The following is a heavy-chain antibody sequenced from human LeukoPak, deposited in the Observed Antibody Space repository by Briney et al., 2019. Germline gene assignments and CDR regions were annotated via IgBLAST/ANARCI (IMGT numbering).Heavy chain of an antibody. CDR3: ASHTNYGGNPGDY. J-gene: IGHJ4*02. Sequence: GGFLRLSCAASGFTFSSYSMNWVRQAPGKGLEWVSSISSSSSYIYYADSVKGRFTISRDNAKNSLYLQMNSLRAEDTAVYYCASHTNYGGNPGDYWGQGTLVTVSS. V-gene: IGHV3-21*01. D-gene: IGHD4-23*01. CDR2: ISSSSSYI. CDR1: GFTFSSYS.